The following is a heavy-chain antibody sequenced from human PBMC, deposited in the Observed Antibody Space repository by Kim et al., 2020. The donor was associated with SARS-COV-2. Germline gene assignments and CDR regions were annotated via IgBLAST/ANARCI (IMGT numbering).Heavy chain of an antibody. CDR3: ARAVAGKLDY. V-gene: IGHV6-1*01. CDR1: GDSVSSNSVA. CDR2: TFYRSKWYN. Sequence: SQTLSLTCAISGDSVSSNSVAWHWIRQSTSRGLEWLGRTFYRSKWYNDCAGSVKGRVIINPDTSKNQFSLHLNSVTPEDTAVYYCARAVAGKLDYWGQGTLVTVSS. J-gene: IGHJ4*02. D-gene: IGHD6-19*01.